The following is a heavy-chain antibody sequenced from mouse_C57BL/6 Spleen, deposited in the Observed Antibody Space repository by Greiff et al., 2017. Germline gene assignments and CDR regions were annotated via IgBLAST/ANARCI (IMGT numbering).Heavy chain of an antibody. CDR2: ISSGGSYT. D-gene: IGHD2-5*01. CDR3: ARRGKEYSNSWYFDV. CDR1: GFTFSSYG. Sequence: EVHLVESGGDLVKPGGSLKLSCAASGFTFSSYGMSWVRQTPDKRLEWVATISSGGSYTYYPDSVKGRFTISRDNAKNTLYLQMSSLKSEDTAMYYCARRGKEYSNSWYFDVWGTGTTVTVSS. J-gene: IGHJ1*03. V-gene: IGHV5-6*01.